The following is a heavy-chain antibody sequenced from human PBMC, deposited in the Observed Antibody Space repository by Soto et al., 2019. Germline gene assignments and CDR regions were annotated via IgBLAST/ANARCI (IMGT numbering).Heavy chain of an antibody. D-gene: IGHD3-9*01. V-gene: IGHV2-5*02. CDR3: AHRGPEDWPLDY. J-gene: IGHJ4*02. CDR2: IYWDDSK. Sequence: QITLKESGPTLVRPTQTLTLTCAFSGFSLSTSGVGVGWILQPPGKALEWLAVIYWDDSKHYSPSLRCRLTSTRYSTKNPVALTMTHMDPIDTGTYYCAHRGPEDWPLDYWGQGTLVTVSS. CDR1: GFSLSTSGVG.